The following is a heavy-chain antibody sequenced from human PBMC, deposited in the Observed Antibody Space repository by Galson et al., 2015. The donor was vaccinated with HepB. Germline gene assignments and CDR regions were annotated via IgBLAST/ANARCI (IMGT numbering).Heavy chain of an antibody. V-gene: IGHV4-39*01. CDR2: INYTGTT. J-gene: IGHJ4*02. D-gene: IGHD3-3*01. CDR3: ARHPGMEY. Sequence: ETLSLTCTVSGGSISSSSSYYWGWIRQPPGKGLEWIGSINYTGTTYYNPSLKSRVTVSVDTSKNQFSLKVTSVTAADTAVYFCARHPGMEYWGQGTLVTVSS. CDR1: GGSISSSSSYY.